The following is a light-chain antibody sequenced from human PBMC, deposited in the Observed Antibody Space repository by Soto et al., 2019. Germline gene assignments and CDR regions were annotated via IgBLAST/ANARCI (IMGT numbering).Light chain of an antibody. Sequence: DIQMTQSPSTLSASVGDRVTITCRASQSISNWLAWYQQKPVKAPKLLIYKASSLESGVPSRFSGSGSGTEFSLTISSLQPDDVATYYCQQYNTYSFGQGTKVDIK. CDR3: QQYNTYS. V-gene: IGKV1-5*03. CDR2: KAS. CDR1: QSISNW. J-gene: IGKJ1*01.